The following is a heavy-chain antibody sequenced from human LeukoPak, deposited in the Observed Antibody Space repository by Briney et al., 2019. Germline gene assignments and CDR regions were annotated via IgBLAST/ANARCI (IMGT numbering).Heavy chain of an antibody. CDR1: GGSFSGYY. D-gene: IGHD5-24*01. Sequence: SETLSLTCAVYGGSFSGYYWSWIRQPPGKGLEWIGEINHSGSTNYNPSLKSRVTISVDTSKNQFSLKLSSVTAADTAVYCCARKWEMATAAWYFDLWGRGTLVTVSS. CDR3: ARKWEMATAAWYFDL. V-gene: IGHV4-34*01. CDR2: INHSGST. J-gene: IGHJ2*01.